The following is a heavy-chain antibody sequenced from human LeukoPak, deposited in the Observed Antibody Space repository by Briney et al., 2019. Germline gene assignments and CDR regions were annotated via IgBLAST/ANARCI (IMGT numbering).Heavy chain of an antibody. D-gene: IGHD1-26*01. J-gene: IGHJ4*02. CDR1: GFTFSSYW. V-gene: IGHV3-7*01. CDR2: IKEDGSEK. Sequence: GGSLRLSCEASGFTFSSYWMSWVRQAPGKGLEWVANIKEDGSEKYYVDSLKGRFTISRDNAKNSLYLQMNSLRAEDTAVYYCARDVNSGSRHFDYWGQGTLVTVSS. CDR3: ARDVNSGSRHFDY.